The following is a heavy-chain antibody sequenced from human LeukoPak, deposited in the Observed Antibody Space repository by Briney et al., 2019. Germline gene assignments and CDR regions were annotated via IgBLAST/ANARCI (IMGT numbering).Heavy chain of an antibody. CDR1: GITLSNYG. V-gene: IGHV3-23*01. CDR2: MSDSGGRT. D-gene: IGHD3-22*01. Sequence: GGSLRLSCAVSGITLSNYGMSWVRQAPGKGLEWVAGMSDSGGRTNYADSVKGRFTISRDNPKNTLYLQMNSLRAEDTAVYFCARRGVVIRVILVGFHKEAYYFDSWGQGALVTVSS. CDR3: ARRGVVIRVILVGFHKEAYYFDS. J-gene: IGHJ4*02.